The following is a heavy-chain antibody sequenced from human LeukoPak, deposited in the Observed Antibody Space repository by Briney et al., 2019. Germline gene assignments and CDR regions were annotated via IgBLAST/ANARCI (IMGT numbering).Heavy chain of an antibody. D-gene: IGHD5-24*01. Sequence: PVASVKVSCKASGVTFSSYAISWVRQAPGQGLEWMGGIIPIVGTANYAQNFQGRVTITRNESTSTAYMALSSLRSEDTAVYYCASTTEMDTPTPFDYWGQGTLVTVFS. CDR1: GVTFSSYA. CDR3: ASTTEMDTPTPFDY. J-gene: IGHJ4*02. V-gene: IGHV1-69*05. CDR2: IIPIVGTA.